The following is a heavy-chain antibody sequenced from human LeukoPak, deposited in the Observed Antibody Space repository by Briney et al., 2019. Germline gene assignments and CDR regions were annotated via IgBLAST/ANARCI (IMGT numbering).Heavy chain of an antibody. CDR2: ISDSGRTI. J-gene: IGHJ4*02. CDR3: ARGSHYFDF. V-gene: IGHV3-48*03. Sequence: PGGSLRLSCAASGFTFSVYEMNWGRQAPGKGLEWLSYISDSGRTIYYADSVNGRFTISRDNGKNSVYLQMNSLRVEDTAIYFCARGSHYFDFWGQGTLVTVSS. CDR1: GFTFSVYE.